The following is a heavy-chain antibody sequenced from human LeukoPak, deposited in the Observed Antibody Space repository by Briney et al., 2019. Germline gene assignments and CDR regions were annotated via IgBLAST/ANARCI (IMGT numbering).Heavy chain of an antibody. CDR2: ISSSSSYI. CDR3: AKTRPLDSSSWSHGDY. D-gene: IGHD6-13*01. CDR1: GFTFSSFS. J-gene: IGHJ4*02. V-gene: IGHV3-21*04. Sequence: GGSLRLSCAASGFTFSSFSMNWVRQAPGKGLEWVSSISSSSSYIYYADSVKGRFTISRDNSKNTLYLQMNSLRAEDTAVYYCAKTRPLDSSSWSHGDYWGQGTLVTVSS.